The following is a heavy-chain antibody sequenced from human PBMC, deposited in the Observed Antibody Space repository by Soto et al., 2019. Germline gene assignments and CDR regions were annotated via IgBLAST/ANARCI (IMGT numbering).Heavy chain of an antibody. J-gene: IGHJ5*02. Sequence: ASVKVSCKASGHTFTSYAMHWVRQAPGQGLEWMGIINPSGGSTNYAQKFQGRVTMARDTSTSTVYMELSSLRSEDTAVYYCARDSGGATSYWFDPWGQGTLVTVS. CDR1: GHTFTSYA. D-gene: IGHD1-26*01. CDR2: INPSGGST. CDR3: ARDSGGATSYWFDP. V-gene: IGHV1-46*03.